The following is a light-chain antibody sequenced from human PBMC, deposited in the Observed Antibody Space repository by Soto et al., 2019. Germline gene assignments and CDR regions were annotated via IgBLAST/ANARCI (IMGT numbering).Light chain of an antibody. J-gene: IGKJ5*01. Sequence: EIVITQSPATLSVSPGERATLSCRASQSVSSNLAWYQQKPGQAPRILIYGASTRATGTPDRFSGSGSGTDFTLTINRLEPEDFAVYYCQQYGSSITFGQGTRLEIK. CDR3: QQYGSSIT. V-gene: IGKV3-20*01. CDR2: GAS. CDR1: QSVSSN.